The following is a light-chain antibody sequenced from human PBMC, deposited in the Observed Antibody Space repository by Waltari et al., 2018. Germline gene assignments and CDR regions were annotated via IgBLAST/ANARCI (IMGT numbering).Light chain of an antibody. V-gene: IGLV2-23*01. CDR2: EGD. CDR3: YSYAGSSV. CDR1: TSDIEHFNL. Sequence: QSALTQPASVSGSPGQSITISCTGTTSDIEHFNLVSWYQQHPGKAPKLIIYEGDKRPSGVSDRLTVSKSGNTASLTISRLQAEDEADYFCYSYAGSSVFGTGTKVTVL. J-gene: IGLJ1*01.